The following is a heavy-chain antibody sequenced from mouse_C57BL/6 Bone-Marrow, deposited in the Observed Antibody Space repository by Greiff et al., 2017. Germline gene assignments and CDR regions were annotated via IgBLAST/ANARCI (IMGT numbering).Heavy chain of an antibody. CDR3: AREGDYDGYAMDY. CDR1: GYTFTSYW. J-gene: IGHJ4*01. CDR2: IDPSDSYT. D-gene: IGHD2-4*01. Sequence: QVQLQQPGAELVKPGASVKLSCKASGYTFTSYWMQWVKQRPGQGLEWIGEIDPSDSYTNYNQKFKGKATLTVDTSSSTAYMQLSSLTSEDSAGYYCAREGDYDGYAMDYWGQGTSVTVSS. V-gene: IGHV1-50*01.